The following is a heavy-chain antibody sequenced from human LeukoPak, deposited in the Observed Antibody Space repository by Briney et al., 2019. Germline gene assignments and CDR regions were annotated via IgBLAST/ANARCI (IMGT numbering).Heavy chain of an antibody. Sequence: ASVKVSCKASGYTFTSHYMHWVRQAPEKGLEWMGIINPTGGSTSYAQKFQGRVTITADESTSTAYMELSSLRSEDTAVYYCARDARRRYCSSTSCYWGWFDPWGQGTLVTVSS. D-gene: IGHD2-2*01. J-gene: IGHJ5*02. CDR1: GYTFTSHY. V-gene: IGHV1-46*01. CDR2: INPTGGST. CDR3: ARDARRRYCSSTSCYWGWFDP.